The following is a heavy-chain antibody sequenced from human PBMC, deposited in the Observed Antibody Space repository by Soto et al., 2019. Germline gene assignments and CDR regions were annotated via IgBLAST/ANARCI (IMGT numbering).Heavy chain of an antibody. Sequence: QVQLVQSGAEVKKPGASVKVSCKASGYTFTGYYMHWVRQAPGQGLEWMGWINPNSGGTNYAQKLKGRVTMTRDTSISTAYMEMSRLRSDDTAVYYCAGSGWYLGGDFDSWGQGPLVTVSS. V-gene: IGHV1-2*02. D-gene: IGHD6-19*01. CDR3: AGSGWYLGGDFDS. CDR1: GYTFTGYY. J-gene: IGHJ4*02. CDR2: INPNSGGT.